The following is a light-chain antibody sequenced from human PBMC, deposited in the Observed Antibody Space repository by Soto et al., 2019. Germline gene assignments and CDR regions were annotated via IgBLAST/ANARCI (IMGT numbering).Light chain of an antibody. Sequence: DIQMTQSPSSLSASVGERVTITCRASQSINTYLNWYQQKPGKAPKVLIYATSTLQSGVPSRFSGSGCGTDFTLTISSLQPEDSATYSCQQSYTSLWRTFGPGTKVEIK. CDR2: ATS. J-gene: IGKJ3*01. CDR3: QQSYTSLWRT. V-gene: IGKV1-39*01. CDR1: QSINTY.